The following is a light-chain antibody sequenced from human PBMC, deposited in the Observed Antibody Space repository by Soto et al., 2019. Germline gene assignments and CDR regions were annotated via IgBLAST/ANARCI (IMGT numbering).Light chain of an antibody. J-gene: IGLJ3*02. CDR1: SSNIARNT. Sequence: QSVLTQPPSASGTPGQRVTISCSGSSSNIARNTVNWYQQLPGTAPKLLIYSDNKRPSGVPDRFSGSKSGTSASLAISGLQSDDEADYYCAAWDDNLNGYCVFGGGTKLTVL. V-gene: IGLV1-44*01. CDR2: SDN. CDR3: AAWDDNLNGYCV.